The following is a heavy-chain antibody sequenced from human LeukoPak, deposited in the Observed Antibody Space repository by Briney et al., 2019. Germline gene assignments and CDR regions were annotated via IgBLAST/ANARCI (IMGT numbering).Heavy chain of an antibody. CDR2: IYYSGST. CDR3: ARILDSGWTDY. CDR1: AGSISSSSYY. V-gene: IGHV4-39*01. J-gene: IGHJ4*02. D-gene: IGHD6-19*01. Sequence: NPSETLSRTCTVSAGSISSSSYYWGWIRQPPGKGLEWIGSIYYSGSTYYNPSLKSRVTISVDTSKNQFSLKPSSVTAADTAVYYCARILDSGWTDYWGQGTLVTVSS.